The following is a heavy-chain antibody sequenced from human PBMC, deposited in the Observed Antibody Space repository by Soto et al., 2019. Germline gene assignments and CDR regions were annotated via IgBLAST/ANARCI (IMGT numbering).Heavy chain of an antibody. CDR2: IYYSGST. CDR1: CVSIPRARYY. J-gene: IGHJ5*02. D-gene: IGHD5-18*01. CDR3: ARVLRGYRNAIALNWFDP. V-gene: IGHV4-31*03. Sequence: SETLSLICTVACVSIPRARYYWSWTRQHPGKGLEWIGYIYYSGSTYYNPSLKSRVTISVDTSKNQFSLKLSSVTAADTAVYYCARVLRGYRNAIALNWFDPWGQGTLVT.